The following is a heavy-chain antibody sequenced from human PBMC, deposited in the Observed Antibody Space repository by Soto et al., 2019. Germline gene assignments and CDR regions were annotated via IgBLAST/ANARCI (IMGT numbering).Heavy chain of an antibody. Sequence: EVQLLDSGGGLVQPVGSLRLSCAASGFTFSGYALTWVRQAPGKGLEWVSAISGGGDATFYADSVKGRFTISRDNSKNPLYLQMNTLRAEDTAVYYCARKVSGSTGRPDLWYFDLWGRGTLVTVSS. V-gene: IGHV3-23*01. CDR2: ISGGGDAT. D-gene: IGHD3-10*01. CDR3: ARKVSGSTGRPDLWYFDL. J-gene: IGHJ2*01. CDR1: GFTFSGYA.